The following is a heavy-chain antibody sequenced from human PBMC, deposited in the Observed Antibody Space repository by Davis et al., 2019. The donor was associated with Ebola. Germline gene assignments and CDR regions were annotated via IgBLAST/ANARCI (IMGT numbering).Heavy chain of an antibody. CDR2: INSDGSST. D-gene: IGHD3-10*01. CDR1: GFTFSSYW. V-gene: IGHV3-74*01. Sequence: GESLKISCAASGFTFSSYWMHWVRQAPGKGLVWVSRINSDGSSTSYADSVKGRFTISRDNAKNTLYLQMNSLRAEDTAVYYCARDHQSGPYGSGSYPDYWGQGTLVTVSS. J-gene: IGHJ4*02. CDR3: ARDHQSGPYGSGSYPDY.